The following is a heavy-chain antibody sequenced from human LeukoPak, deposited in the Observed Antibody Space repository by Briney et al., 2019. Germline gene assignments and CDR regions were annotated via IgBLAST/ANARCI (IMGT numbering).Heavy chain of an antibody. J-gene: IGHJ4*02. V-gene: IGHV3-30*03. CDR3: ARRGLGSSWHSMDS. CDR1: GFTFSHYD. D-gene: IGHD6-13*01. Sequence: PGGSLRLSCAASGFTFSHYDMHWVRQAPGKGLEWVLVISYDGTTKYYADSVKGRFTISRDNSKTTLYLQMNSLRTEDTAVYYCARRGLGSSWHSMDSWGQGTLVTVSS. CDR2: ISYDGTTK.